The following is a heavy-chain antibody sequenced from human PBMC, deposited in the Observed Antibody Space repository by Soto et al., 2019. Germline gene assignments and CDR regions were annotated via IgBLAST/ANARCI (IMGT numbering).Heavy chain of an antibody. CDR3: ALRSMAVVPEY. V-gene: IGHV4-59*01. CDR2: LYYGRSA. D-gene: IGHD3-22*01. J-gene: IGHJ4*02. CDR1: GDSISSYY. Sequence: QVQLQESGPGLVKPSETLSLTCAVSGDSISSYYCMWIRQPPGKGLESIGYLYYGRSANYNPSLKSRVTLSGETSTNQCSLTLSPMAAWSTAVYYCALRSMAVVPEYWGQGTLVTVSS.